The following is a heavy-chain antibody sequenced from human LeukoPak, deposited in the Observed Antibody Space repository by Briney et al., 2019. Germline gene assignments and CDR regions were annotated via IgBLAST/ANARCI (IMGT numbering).Heavy chain of an antibody. V-gene: IGHV3-30*18. J-gene: IGHJ4*02. CDR1: GFTFSSYS. CDR2: ISYDGSNK. Sequence: GGSLRLSCAASGFTFSSYSMNWVRQAPGKGLEWVAVISYDGSNKYYAESVKGRFTISRDNSKNTLYLQMNSLRAEDTAVFYCAKVSGFKVTFGGVIDWGQGTPVTVSS. CDR3: AKVSGFKVTFGGVID. D-gene: IGHD3-16*02.